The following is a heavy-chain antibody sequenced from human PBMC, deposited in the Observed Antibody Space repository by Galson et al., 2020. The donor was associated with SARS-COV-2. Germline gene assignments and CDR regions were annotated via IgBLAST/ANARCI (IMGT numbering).Heavy chain of an antibody. CDR3: ARDFRDGYNFYDY. Sequence: ASVKVSCKASGYIFADYFIHWVRQAPGQGLEWMGLINPKRGITDYAQEFQDRVTVTSDASISTVYMELGGLRSDDTAVYYCARDFRDGYNFYDYWGQGTLVTVSS. J-gene: IGHJ4*02. V-gene: IGHV1-2*02. D-gene: IGHD5-12*01. CDR2: INPKRGIT. CDR1: GYIFADYF.